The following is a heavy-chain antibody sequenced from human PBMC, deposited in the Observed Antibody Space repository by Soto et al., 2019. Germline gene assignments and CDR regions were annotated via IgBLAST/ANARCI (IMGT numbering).Heavy chain of an antibody. CDR3: ARGNLGFYYYYYYYLDV. CDR1: DGSFSDYY. J-gene: IGHJ6*03. CDR2: INHSGST. Sequence: SETLSLTCAVYDGSFSDYYWTWIRQSPGKGLEWIGEINHSGSTSYKSSLKSRVTISIDTSKNQFSLKLTSVTASDTAVYYCARGNLGFYYYYYYYLDVWGKGPTVTVSS. V-gene: IGHV4-34*01. D-gene: IGHD3-16*01.